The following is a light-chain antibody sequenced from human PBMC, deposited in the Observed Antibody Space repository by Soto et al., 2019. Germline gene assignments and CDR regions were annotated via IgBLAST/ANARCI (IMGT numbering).Light chain of an antibody. V-gene: IGKV4-1*01. J-gene: IGKJ1*01. Sequence: DIVMTQSPDSLAVSLGERATINCKSSQSLLYNVNNKNYLAWYQKKPGQPPKLLIYWASTRESGVPDRFSGSGSGTDFTLTTSSLQAEDVAFYYCQQSYNGPRTFGQGTKVEIK. CDR2: WAS. CDR1: QSLLYNVNNKNY. CDR3: QQSYNGPRT.